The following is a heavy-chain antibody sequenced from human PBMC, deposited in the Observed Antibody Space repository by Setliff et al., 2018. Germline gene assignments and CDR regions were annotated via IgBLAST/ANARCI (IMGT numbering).Heavy chain of an antibody. D-gene: IGHD3-10*01. V-gene: IGHV1-69*04. CDR3: ARDISLGKAAVWFGELKGWFDP. CDR1: GGTFSSYT. Sequence: ASVKVSCKASGGTFSSYTISWVRQAPGQGLEWMGRIIPILGIANYAQKFQGRVTITADKSTSTAYMELSSLRSEDTAVYYCARDISLGKAAVWFGELKGWFDPWGQGTLGTVSS. CDR2: IIPILGIA. J-gene: IGHJ5*02.